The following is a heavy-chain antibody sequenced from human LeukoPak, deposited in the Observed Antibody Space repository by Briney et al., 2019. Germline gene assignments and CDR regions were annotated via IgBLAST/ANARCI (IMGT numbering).Heavy chain of an antibody. CDR1: GGTFSSYA. Sequence: GASVKVSCKASGGTFSSYAISWVRQAPGQGLEWMGGIIPIFGTANYAQKFQGRVTITTDESTSTAYMELSSLRSEDTAVYYCARIPYSSSYSVVGYYYYMDVWGKGTTVTVSS. D-gene: IGHD6-13*01. CDR2: IIPIFGTA. J-gene: IGHJ6*03. V-gene: IGHV1-69*05. CDR3: ARIPYSSSYSVVGYYYYMDV.